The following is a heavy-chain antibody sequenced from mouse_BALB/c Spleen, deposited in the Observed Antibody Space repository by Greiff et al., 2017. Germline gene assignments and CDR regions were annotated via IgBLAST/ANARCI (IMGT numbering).Heavy chain of an antibody. D-gene: IGHD2-1*01. CDR2: ISHSGST. CDR1: GYSITSDYA. CDR3: ARGGGNPFAY. Sequence: DVQLQESGPGLVKPSQSLSLTCTVTGYSITSDYAWNWIRQFPGNKLEWMGYISHSGSTSYNPSLKSRISITRDTSKNQFFLQLNSVTTEDTATYYCARGGGNPFAYWGQGTLVTVSA. J-gene: IGHJ3*01. V-gene: IGHV3-2*02.